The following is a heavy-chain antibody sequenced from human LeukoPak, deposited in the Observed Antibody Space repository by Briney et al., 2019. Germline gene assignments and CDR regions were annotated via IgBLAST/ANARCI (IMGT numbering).Heavy chain of an antibody. D-gene: IGHD4-17*01. CDR1: GGSISTSNYY. CDR3: ARRHGDYPLPLFDY. Sequence: SETLSHTCTVSGGSISTSNYYWGWIRQPPGKGLEWIGNIFYSGSTYYSPSLKSRVTVSLDTSKNQFSLKLSSVTAADTAVYYCARRHGDYPLPLFDYWGQGTLVTVSS. J-gene: IGHJ4*02. V-gene: IGHV4-39*07. CDR2: IFYSGST.